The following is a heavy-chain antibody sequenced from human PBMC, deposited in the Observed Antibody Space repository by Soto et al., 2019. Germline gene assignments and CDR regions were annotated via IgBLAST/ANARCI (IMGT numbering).Heavy chain of an antibody. Sequence: ASVKVSCKASGYTFTSYDINWVRQATGQGLEWMGWMNPNSGNTGYAQKFQGRVIMTRNTSISTAYMELSSLRSEDTAVYYCARGRGITFGGVTAVNDAFDIWGQVTVVTVSS. CDR2: MNPNSGNT. CDR3: ARGRGITFGGVTAVNDAFDI. J-gene: IGHJ3*02. V-gene: IGHV1-8*01. CDR1: GYTFTSYD. D-gene: IGHD3-16*01.